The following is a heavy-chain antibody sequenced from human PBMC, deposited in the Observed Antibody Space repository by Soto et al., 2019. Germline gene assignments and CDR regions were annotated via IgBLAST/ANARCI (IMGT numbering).Heavy chain of an antibody. J-gene: IGHJ4*02. D-gene: IGHD6-13*01. CDR3: ARTGYSIVGIYFDY. CDR1: GFSLSNGRMA. Sequence: QVTLKESGPVLVKPTETLTLTCTVSGFSLSNGRMAVSWIRQPPGKALEWLAHIFSNYDKSYSTSLKTSLTISKDTSRSQVVLTMTNVDPVDTATYYCARTGYSIVGIYFDYWGQGTLVTVSS. V-gene: IGHV2-26*01. CDR2: IFSNYDK.